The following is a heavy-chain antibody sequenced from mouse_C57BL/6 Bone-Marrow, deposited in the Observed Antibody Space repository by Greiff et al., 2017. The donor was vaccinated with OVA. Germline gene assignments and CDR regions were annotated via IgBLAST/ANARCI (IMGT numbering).Heavy chain of an antibody. J-gene: IGHJ1*03. Sequence: EVQLVESGGGLVQSGRSLRLSCATSGFTFSDFYMEWVRQAPGKGLEWIAASRNKANDYTTEYSASVKGRFIVSRDTSPSILYLQMNALRAEDTAIYDCARDAPDWYIDVWGTGTTVTVSS. CDR3: ARDAPDWYIDV. V-gene: IGHV7-1*01. CDR2: SRNKANDYTT. CDR1: GFTFSDFY.